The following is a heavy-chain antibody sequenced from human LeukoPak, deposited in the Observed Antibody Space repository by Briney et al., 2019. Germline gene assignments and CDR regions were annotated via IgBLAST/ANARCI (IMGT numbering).Heavy chain of an antibody. J-gene: IGHJ4*02. CDR2: ISGSGGST. CDR1: GFTFSSYA. CDR3: AKDESPASYGDSPFDY. D-gene: IGHD4-17*01. V-gene: IGHV3-23*01. Sequence: GGSLRLSCAASGFTFSSYAMSWVRQAPGKGLEWVSAISGSGGSTYYADSVKGRFTISRDNSKNTLYLQMNSLRAEDTAVYYCAKDESPASYGDSPFDYWGQGTLVTVSS.